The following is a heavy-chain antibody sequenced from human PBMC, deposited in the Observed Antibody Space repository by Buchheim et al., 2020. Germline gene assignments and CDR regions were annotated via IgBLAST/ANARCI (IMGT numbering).Heavy chain of an antibody. CDR3: ARWAADPSSGWFDP. CDR2: MSYTGGT. D-gene: IGHD3-22*01. CDR1: GGSMSGFH. V-gene: IGHV4-59*01. Sequence: QVQLLQSGPGLVKPSETLSLSCTVSGGSMSGFHWSWVRQPPGKGLEWVGRMSYTGGTEYNPSLTSRVSLSIDASTNRFFLTLTSVTAADTAVYYCARWAADPSSGWFDPWGQG. J-gene: IGHJ5*02.